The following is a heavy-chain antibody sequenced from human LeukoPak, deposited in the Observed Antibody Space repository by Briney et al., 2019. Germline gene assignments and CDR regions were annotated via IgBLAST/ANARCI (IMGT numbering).Heavy chain of an antibody. CDR3: ARSREGYSYGYGDYYYYYMDV. Sequence: PGVSLRLSCAVSGFTFCSYAVLWVRQSPGKGLVYVSAISSYGDSTYDADSVKGRFTSSRDNSKNTLYLQMGSLRAEDMAVYYCARSREGYSYGYGDYYYYYMDVWGKGTTVTVSS. CDR1: GFTFCSYA. D-gene: IGHD5-18*01. V-gene: IGHV3-64*02. J-gene: IGHJ6*03. CDR2: ISSYGDST.